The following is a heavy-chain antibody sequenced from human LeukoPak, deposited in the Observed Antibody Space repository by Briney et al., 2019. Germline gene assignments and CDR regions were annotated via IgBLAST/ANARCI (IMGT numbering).Heavy chain of an antibody. CDR3: ARDRAWGYNTYYYYGMDV. CDR2: IYYSGST. D-gene: IGHD5-24*01. V-gene: IGHV4-30-4*01. Sequence: PSETLSLTCTVSGGSISSGDYYWGWIRQPPGKGLEWIGYIYYSGSTYYNPSLKSRVTISVDTSKNQFSLKLSSVTAADTAVYYCARDRAWGYNTYYYYGMDVWGQGTTVTVSS. CDR1: GGSISSGDYY. J-gene: IGHJ6*02.